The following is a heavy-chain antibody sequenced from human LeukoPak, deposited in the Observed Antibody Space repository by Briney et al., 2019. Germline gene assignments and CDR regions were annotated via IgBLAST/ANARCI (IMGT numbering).Heavy chain of an antibody. D-gene: IGHD3-22*01. CDR3: ARALEDYYDSI. J-gene: IGHJ4*02. V-gene: IGHV3-48*03. CDR1: GFTFNSYE. CDR2: ISSSGSTI. Sequence: SGGSLRLSCAASGFTFNSYEMNWVRQAPGKGLEWVSYISSSGSTIYYADSVKGRFTISRDNAKNSLYLQMNSLRAEDTAVYYCARALEDYYDSIWGQGTLVTVSS.